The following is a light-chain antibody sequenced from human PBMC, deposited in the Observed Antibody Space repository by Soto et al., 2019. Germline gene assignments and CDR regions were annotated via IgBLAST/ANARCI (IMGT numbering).Light chain of an antibody. CDR1: SSNIGGNS. Sequence: QSVLTQPPSVSAAPGQKVTISCSGSSSNIGGNSVSWYQQLPGTAPKLLISDDNKRPSGIPDRFSGSKSGTSATLGITGFQTGDEADYYCGSWDSSLSAYVFGTGTKGTVL. CDR2: DDN. V-gene: IGLV1-51*01. CDR3: GSWDSSLSAYV. J-gene: IGLJ1*01.